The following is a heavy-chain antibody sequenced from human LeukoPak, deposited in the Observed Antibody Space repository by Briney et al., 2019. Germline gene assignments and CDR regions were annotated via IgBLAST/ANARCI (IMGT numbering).Heavy chain of an antibody. V-gene: IGHV4-30-4*01. CDR1: GGSISSGDYY. CDR2: IYYSGST. J-gene: IGHJ3*02. D-gene: IGHD4-23*01. Sequence: SETLSLTCTVSGGSISSGDYYWSWIRQPPGKGLEWIGYIYYSGSTYYNPSLKSRVTISVDTSKNQFSLKLSSVTAADTAVYYCARAGDYGGNLRGDALDIWGQGTMVTVSS. CDR3: ARAGDYGGNLRGDALDI.